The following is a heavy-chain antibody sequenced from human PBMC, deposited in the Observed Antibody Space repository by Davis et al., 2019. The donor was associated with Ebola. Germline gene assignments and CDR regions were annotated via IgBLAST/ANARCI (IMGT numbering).Heavy chain of an antibody. V-gene: IGHV3-7*04. J-gene: IGHJ4*02. CDR1: GFTFSNSW. CDR2: IKEDGSTK. Sequence: GESLKISCAASGFTFSNSWMHWVRQAPGKGLQWVANIKEDGSTKFYVDSVKGRFTISRDNAKNSLYLQMNSLRAEDTAVYYCARVKYSSGYDYWGQGTLVTVSS. CDR3: ARVKYSSGYDY. D-gene: IGHD6-19*01.